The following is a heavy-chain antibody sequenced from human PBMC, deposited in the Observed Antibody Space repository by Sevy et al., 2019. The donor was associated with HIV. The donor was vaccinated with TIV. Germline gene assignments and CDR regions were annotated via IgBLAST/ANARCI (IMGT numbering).Heavy chain of an antibody. J-gene: IGHJ5*02. D-gene: IGHD2-2*01. CDR3: AKARVPAGDWFDP. V-gene: IGHV3-30*02. CDR2: IRYDGSNK. CDR1: GFTFSSYG. Sequence: GGSLRLSCAASGFTFSSYGMHWVRQAPGKGLEWVVFIRYDGSNKYYADSVKGRFTISRDNSKNTLYLQMNSLRAEDTAVYYCAKARVPAGDWFDPWGQGTLVTVSS.